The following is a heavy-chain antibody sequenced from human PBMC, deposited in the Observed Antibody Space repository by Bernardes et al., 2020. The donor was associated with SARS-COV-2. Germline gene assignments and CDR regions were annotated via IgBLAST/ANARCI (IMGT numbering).Heavy chain of an antibody. Sequence: GGSLRLSCAASGFTFSSYAMSWVRQAPGKGLEWVSVISGSGGSTYYADSVKGRFTISRDNSKNTLYLQMNSLRAEDTAVYHCAKLRSSGPKSAFDYWGQGTLVTVSS. J-gene: IGHJ4*02. V-gene: IGHV3-23*01. D-gene: IGHD6-19*01. CDR1: GFTFSSYA. CDR2: ISGSGGST. CDR3: AKLRSSGPKSAFDY.